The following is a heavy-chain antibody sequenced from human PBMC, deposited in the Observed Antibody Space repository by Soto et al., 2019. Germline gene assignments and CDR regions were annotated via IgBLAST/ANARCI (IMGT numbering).Heavy chain of an antibody. V-gene: IGHV5-10-1*01. CDR2: IDPSDSYT. J-gene: IGHJ6*02. D-gene: IGHD6-13*01. Sequence: GESLKISCKVYGYSFTSYLISWVRQMPGKGLERMGRIDPSDSYTNYSPSFQGHVTISADKSISTAYLQWSSLKASDTAMYYCARQEGGLESGSRYPDYYGMDVWGQGTTVTVSS. CDR1: GYSFTSYL. CDR3: ARQEGGLESGSRYPDYYGMDV.